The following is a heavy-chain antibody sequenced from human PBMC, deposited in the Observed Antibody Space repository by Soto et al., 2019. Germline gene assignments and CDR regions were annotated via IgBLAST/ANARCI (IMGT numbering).Heavy chain of an antibody. CDR2: IYYSGYS. CDR3: ARSDNYVPFEY. V-gene: IGHV4-30-4*01. J-gene: IGHJ4*02. Sequence: QVQLQESGPGLVKPSQTLSLTCTVSGGSISSGDYKWSWIRQPPGKGLEWIGYIYYSGYSDNNPSLKSRVTMSVDTSKNLFSLKLSSVTAADTAVYYCARSDNYVPFEYWGQGTLVTVSS. D-gene: IGHD4-4*01. CDR1: GGSISSGDYK.